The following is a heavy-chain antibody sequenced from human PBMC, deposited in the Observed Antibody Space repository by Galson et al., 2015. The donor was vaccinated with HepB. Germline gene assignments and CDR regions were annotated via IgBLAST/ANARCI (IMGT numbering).Heavy chain of an antibody. Sequence: SVKVSCKASGGTFSSYAISWVRQAPGQGLEWMGGIIPIFGTANYAQKFQGRVTITADKSTSTAYMELSSLRSEDTAVYYCASDDRDGYNRGAFDIWGQGTMVTVSS. CDR3: ASDDRDGYNRGAFDI. CDR1: GGTFSSYA. CDR2: IIPIFGTA. D-gene: IGHD5-24*01. J-gene: IGHJ3*02. V-gene: IGHV1-69*06.